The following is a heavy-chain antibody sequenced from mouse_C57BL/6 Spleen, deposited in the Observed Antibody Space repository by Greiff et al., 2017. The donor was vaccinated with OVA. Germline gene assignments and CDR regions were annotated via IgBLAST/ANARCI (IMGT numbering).Heavy chain of an antibody. CDR1: GFNIKDDY. Sequence: VHVKQSGAELVRPGASVKLSCTASGFNIKDDYMHWVKQRPEQGLEWIGWIDPENGDTEYASKFQGKATITADTSSNTAYLQLSSLTSEDTAVYYCTRNWDGAMDYWGQGTSVTVSS. CDR3: TRNWDGAMDY. CDR2: IDPENGDT. V-gene: IGHV14-4*01. J-gene: IGHJ4*01. D-gene: IGHD4-1*01.